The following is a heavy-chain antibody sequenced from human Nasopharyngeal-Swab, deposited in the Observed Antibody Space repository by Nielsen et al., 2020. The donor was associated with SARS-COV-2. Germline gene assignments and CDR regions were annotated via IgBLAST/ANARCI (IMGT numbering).Heavy chain of an antibody. V-gene: IGHV4-34*01. D-gene: IGHD3-10*01. CDR2: INHSGST. CDR3: AGGFRGTMVRGVYDY. Sequence: SETLSLTCAIYGASFSGYYWSWIRQPPGKGLEWIGEINHSGSTNYNPSLKSRVTISVDTSKNQFSLKLSSVNAADTAVYYCAGGFRGTMVRGVYDYWGQGTLVTVSS. J-gene: IGHJ4*02. CDR1: GASFSGYY.